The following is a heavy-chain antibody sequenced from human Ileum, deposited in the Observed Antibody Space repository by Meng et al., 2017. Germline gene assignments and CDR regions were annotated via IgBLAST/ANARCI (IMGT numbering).Heavy chain of an antibody. CDR2: ISNYVGT. V-gene: IGHV4-4*07. Sequence: VQLQESGPRLVKRSEPPSLTCTVPGASITTAHWNWIRQPAGKGLEWTGRISNYVGTDYNPSLKSRVTVSRDTSKNQFSLKLTSVTAADTAVYFCARSVWGPPTKEFDFWGQGTLVTVSS. D-gene: IGHD2-8*01. CDR3: ARSVWGPPTKEFDF. CDR1: GASITTAH. J-gene: IGHJ4*02.